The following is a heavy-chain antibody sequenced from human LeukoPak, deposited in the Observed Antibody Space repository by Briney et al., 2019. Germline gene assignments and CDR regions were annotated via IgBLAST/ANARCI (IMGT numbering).Heavy chain of an antibody. V-gene: IGHV5-51*01. Sequence: GESLKISCKGSGYSFTSYWIGWVRQMPGKGLEWMGIIYPGDSDTRYSPSFQGQVTISADKSISTAYLQWRSLKASYTAMSDCARLGNYYYYYMDVWGEGTTVSVSS. D-gene: IGHD1-26*01. CDR2: IYPGDSDT. CDR1: GYSFTSYW. CDR3: ARLGNYYYYYMDV. J-gene: IGHJ6*03.